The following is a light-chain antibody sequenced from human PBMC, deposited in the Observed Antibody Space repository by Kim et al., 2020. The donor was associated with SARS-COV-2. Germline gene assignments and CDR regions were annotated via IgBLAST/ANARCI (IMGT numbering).Light chain of an antibody. CDR2: DAS. CDR3: QQYDRYPVT. CDR1: QGISRW. J-gene: IGKJ2*01. V-gene: IGKV1-5*01. Sequence: SASVGDRVTITCRASQGISRWFAWYQQKPGKAPERLIFDASSLEGGVPSRFSGSGSGTEFTLTISSLQPDDFATYYCQQYDRYPVTFGQGAKLEI.